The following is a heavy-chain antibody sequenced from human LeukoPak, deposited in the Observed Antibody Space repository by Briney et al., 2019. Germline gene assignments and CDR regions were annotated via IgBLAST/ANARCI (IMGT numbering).Heavy chain of an antibody. D-gene: IGHD1-26*01. CDR3: ARRRYSGSSQHFDY. Sequence: GRSLRLSCAASGFTFSNYAMLWVRQAPDKGLDWGPVVKQDGSEKYYVDSVKGRFTISRDNAKNSLYLQMNSLRAEDTAVYYCARRRYSGSSQHFDYWGLGTLVTVSS. V-gene: IGHV3-7*01. J-gene: IGHJ4*02. CDR2: VKQDGSEK. CDR1: GFTFSNYA.